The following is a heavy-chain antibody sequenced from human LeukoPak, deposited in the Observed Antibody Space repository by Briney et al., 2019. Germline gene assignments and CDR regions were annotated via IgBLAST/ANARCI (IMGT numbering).Heavy chain of an antibody. CDR3: AKESRSSGYYSDY. CDR1: GFTFSIFA. CDR2: ISGSGSSK. Sequence: GGSLRLSCAASGFTFSIFAKSGVRQAPGKALECVSGISGSGSSKYYADSVKGRFTISRDNSKNTLYLQMNSLRAEDTAVYYCAKESRSSGYYSDYWGQGTLVTVSS. D-gene: IGHD3-22*01. V-gene: IGHV3-23*01. J-gene: IGHJ4*02.